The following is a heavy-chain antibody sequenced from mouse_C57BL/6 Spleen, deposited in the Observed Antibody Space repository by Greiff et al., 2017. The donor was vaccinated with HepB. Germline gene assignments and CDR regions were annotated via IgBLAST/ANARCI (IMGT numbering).Heavy chain of an antibody. J-gene: IGHJ2*01. CDR2: ISYDGSN. CDR1: GYSITSGYY. V-gene: IGHV3-6*01. CDR3: ARESYGNYFFDY. D-gene: IGHD2-1*01. Sequence: DVQLQESGPGLVKPSQSLSLTCSVTGYSITSGYYWNWIRQVPGNKLEWMGYISYDGSNNYNPSLKNRISITRDTSKNQFFLKLNSVTTEDTATYYCARESYGNYFFDYWGQGTTLTVSS.